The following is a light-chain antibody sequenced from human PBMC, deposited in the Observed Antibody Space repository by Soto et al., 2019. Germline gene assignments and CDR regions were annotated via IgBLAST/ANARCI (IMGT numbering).Light chain of an antibody. CDR1: QTVRNNY. CDR2: DAS. J-gene: IGKJ4*01. CDR3: QQFSSYPLT. Sequence: EVVLTQSPGTLSLSPGERATLSCRASQTVRNNYLAWYQQKPGQAPRLLIYDASSRATGIPDRFSGGGSGTDFTLTISRREPEDFAVYYCQQFSSYPLTFGGGTKVEIK. V-gene: IGKV3-20*01.